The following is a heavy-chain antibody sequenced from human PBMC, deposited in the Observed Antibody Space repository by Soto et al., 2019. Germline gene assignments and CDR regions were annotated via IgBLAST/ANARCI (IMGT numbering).Heavy chain of an antibody. D-gene: IGHD3-3*01. CDR2: INHSGST. Sequence: SETLSLTCAVYGGSFSGYYWSWIRQPPGKGLEWIGEINHSGSTNYNPSLKSRVTISVDTSKNQFSLKLSSVTAADTAVYYCARGGSITIFGVVINNWFDPWGQGTLVTVYS. V-gene: IGHV4-34*01. J-gene: IGHJ5*02. CDR1: GGSFSGYY. CDR3: ARGGSITIFGVVINNWFDP.